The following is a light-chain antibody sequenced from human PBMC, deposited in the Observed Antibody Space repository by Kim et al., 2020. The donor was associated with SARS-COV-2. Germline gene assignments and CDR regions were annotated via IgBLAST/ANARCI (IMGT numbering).Light chain of an antibody. CDR1: QSISSW. CDR3: QQYNTWWT. J-gene: IGKJ1*01. CDR2: KAS. Sequence: ASVGDGVTMTWRASQSISSWVAWYQHKPGKAPKLLIYKASSLEYGVPSRFSGSGSGTEFTLTISSLQPDDFATYYCQQYNTWWTFGQGTKVDIK. V-gene: IGKV1-5*03.